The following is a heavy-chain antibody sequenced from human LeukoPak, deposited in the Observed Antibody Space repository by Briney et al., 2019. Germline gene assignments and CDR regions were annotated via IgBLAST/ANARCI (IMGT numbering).Heavy chain of an antibody. Sequence: GGSLRLSCAASGFTFSNAWMSWVRQAPGKGLEWVGRIKSKTDGGTTEYAAPVKGRFTISRDDSKNTLYLQMSSLKTDDTAVYYCTTYSTGWYFFDDWGQGTLVTVTS. D-gene: IGHD1-26*01. CDR1: GFTFSNAW. J-gene: IGHJ4*02. CDR2: IKSKTDGGTT. CDR3: TTYSTGWYFFDD. V-gene: IGHV3-15*01.